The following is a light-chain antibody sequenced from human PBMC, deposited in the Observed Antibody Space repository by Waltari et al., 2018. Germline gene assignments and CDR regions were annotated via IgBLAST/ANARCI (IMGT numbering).Light chain of an antibody. CDR1: QSISNL. CDR2: KAS. CDR3: QQFSNYPMYS. J-gene: IGKJ2*03. Sequence: DIQMTQSPSTLSAYVGDRVTITCRASQSISNLLAWYQQKPGKAPKLLIYKASSLESGVPPRFSGSGSGTEFTLTITSLQPADSATYYCQQFSNYPMYSFGQGTKLEIK. V-gene: IGKV1-5*03.